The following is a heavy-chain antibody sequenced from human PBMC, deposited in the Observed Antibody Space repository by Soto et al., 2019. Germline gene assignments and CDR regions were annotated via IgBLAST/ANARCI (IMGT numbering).Heavy chain of an antibody. J-gene: IGHJ5*02. V-gene: IGHV1-2*02. CDR1: GYTFTGYY. CDR2: INPNSGGT. D-gene: IGHD3-3*01. Sequence: ASVKVSCKASGYTFTGYYMHWVRQAPGQGLEWMGWINPNSGGTNYAQKFQGRVTMTRDTSISTAYMELSRLRSDDTAVYYCARDHKRMGTIFGVVKNWFDPWGQGTLVTVSS. CDR3: ARDHKRMGTIFGVVKNWFDP.